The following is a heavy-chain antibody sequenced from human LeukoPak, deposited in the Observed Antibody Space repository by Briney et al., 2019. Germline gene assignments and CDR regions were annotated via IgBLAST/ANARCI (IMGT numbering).Heavy chain of an antibody. CDR2: IYYSGST. CDR3: ARAVDTAMVLDY. CDR1: GGSISSYY. J-gene: IGHJ4*02. D-gene: IGHD5-18*01. V-gene: IGHV4-59*01. Sequence: SETLSLTCTVSGGSISSYYWSWIRQPPGKGLEWIGYIYYSGSTSYNPSLKSRVTISVDTSKNQFSLKLGSVTAADTAVYYCARAVDTAMVLDYWGQGTLVTVSS.